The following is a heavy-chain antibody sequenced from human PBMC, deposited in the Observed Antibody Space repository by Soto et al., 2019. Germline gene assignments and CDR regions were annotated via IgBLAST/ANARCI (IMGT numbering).Heavy chain of an antibody. J-gene: IGHJ3*02. D-gene: IGHD5-18*01. CDR1: GGTFSSYT. CDR2: IIPILGIA. Sequence: GASVKVSCKASGGTFSSYTISWVRQASGQGLEWMGRIIPILGIANYAQKFQGRVTITADKSTSTAYMELSSLRSEDTAVYYCARDLQYRRRDAFDIWGQGTMVTVSS. V-gene: IGHV1-69*02. CDR3: ARDLQYRRRDAFDI.